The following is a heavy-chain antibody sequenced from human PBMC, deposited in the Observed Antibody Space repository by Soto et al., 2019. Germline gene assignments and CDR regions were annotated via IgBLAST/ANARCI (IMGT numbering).Heavy chain of an antibody. CDR2: IYYSGST. CDR3: ARDSAIDFWSRSYGMDV. J-gene: IGHJ6*02. V-gene: IGHV4-61*01. D-gene: IGHD3-3*01. Sequence: SETLSLTCTVSGGSVSSGSYYWSWIRQPPGEGLEWIGYIYYSGSTNYNPSLKSRVTISVDTSKNQFSLKLSSVTAADTAVYYCARDSAIDFWSRSYGMDVWGQGTTVTVSS. CDR1: GGSVSSGSYY.